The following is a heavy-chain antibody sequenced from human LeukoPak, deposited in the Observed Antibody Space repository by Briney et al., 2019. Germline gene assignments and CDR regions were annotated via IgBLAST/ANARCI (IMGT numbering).Heavy chain of an antibody. J-gene: IGHJ1*01. CDR1: GGSFSGYY. CDR3: ATSSGSDFQH. Sequence: SETLSLTCAVYGGSFSGYYWSWIRQPPGKGLEWIGEINHNGSTNYNPSLKSRVTISVDTSKNQFSLKLSSVTAADTAVYYCATSSGSDFQHWGQGTLVTVSS. V-gene: IGHV4-34*01. D-gene: IGHD6-6*01. CDR2: INHNGST.